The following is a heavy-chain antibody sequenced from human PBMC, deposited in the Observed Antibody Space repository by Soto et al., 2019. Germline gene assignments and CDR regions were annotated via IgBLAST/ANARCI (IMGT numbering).Heavy chain of an antibody. D-gene: IGHD2-15*01. J-gene: IGHJ3*02. Sequence: GGSLRLSCAASGFTFSSYAMHWVRQAPGKGLEWVAVISYDGSNKYYADSVKGRFTISRDNSKNTLYLQINSLRAEDTAVYYCARGYCSGGSCPPGGDAFDIWGQGTMVTASS. CDR2: ISYDGSNK. V-gene: IGHV3-30-3*01. CDR3: ARGYCSGGSCPPGGDAFDI. CDR1: GFTFSSYA.